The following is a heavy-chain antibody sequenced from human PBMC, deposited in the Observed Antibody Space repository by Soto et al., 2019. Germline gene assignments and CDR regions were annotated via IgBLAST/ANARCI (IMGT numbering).Heavy chain of an antibody. Sequence: LSLTCAVYGGSFSGYYWSWIRQPPGKGLEWIGEINHSGSTNYNPSLKSRVTISVDTSKNQFSLKLSSVTAADTAVYYCARGQSVWHSRPLYYYYYYYMDVWGKGTTVTVSS. CDR3: ARGQSVWHSRPLYYYYYYYMDV. CDR1: GGSFSGYY. J-gene: IGHJ6*03. CDR2: INHSGST. V-gene: IGHV4-34*01. D-gene: IGHD2-21*02.